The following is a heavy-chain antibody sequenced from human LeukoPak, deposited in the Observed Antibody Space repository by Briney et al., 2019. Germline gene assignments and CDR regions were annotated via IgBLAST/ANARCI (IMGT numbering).Heavy chain of an antibody. J-gene: IGHJ3*02. D-gene: IGHD6-13*01. CDR3: ARDPTVEYSSSWHPGAFDI. V-gene: IGHV3-7*01. Sequence: GGSLRLSCAASGFTFSSYWMSWVRQAPGKGLEWVANIKQDGSEKYYVDSVKGRFTISRDNAKNSLYLQMNSLRAEDTAVYYCARDPTVEYSSSWHPGAFDIWGQGTMVTVSS. CDR1: GFTFSSYW. CDR2: IKQDGSEK.